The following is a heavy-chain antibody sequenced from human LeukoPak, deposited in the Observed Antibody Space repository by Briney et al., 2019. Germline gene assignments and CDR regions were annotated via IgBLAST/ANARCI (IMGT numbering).Heavy chain of an antibody. CDR3: ARQYSSSWYFDY. J-gene: IGHJ4*02. CDR1: GGSISSYY. D-gene: IGHD6-13*01. Sequence: TSETLSLTCTVSGGSISSYYWSWIRQPAGKGLEWIGRIYTSGSTNYNPSLKSRVTMSVDTPKNQFSLKLSSVTAADTAVYYCARQYSSSWYFDYWGQGTLVTVSS. CDR2: IYTSGST. V-gene: IGHV4-4*07.